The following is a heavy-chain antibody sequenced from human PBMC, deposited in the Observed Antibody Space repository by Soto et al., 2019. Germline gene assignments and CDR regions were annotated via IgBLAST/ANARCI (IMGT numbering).Heavy chain of an antibody. CDR3: ARGPGWFGDFSLDY. CDR1: GGSISQYY. CDR2: IYSCGTT. V-gene: IGHV4-4*07. J-gene: IGHJ4*02. D-gene: IGHD3-10*01. Sequence: QVQLQESGPGLVKPSETLSLSCGVSGGSISQYYWSWIRQPAGKGREWIGRIYSCGTTNYNPSLESRFTMTVATSKNKSSLTLSSVTAADTAVYYSARGPGWFGDFSLDYWGQGTLVTVSS.